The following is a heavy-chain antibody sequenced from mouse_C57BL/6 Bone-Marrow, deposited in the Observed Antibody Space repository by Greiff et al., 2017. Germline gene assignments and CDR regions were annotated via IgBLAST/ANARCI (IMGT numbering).Heavy chain of an antibody. CDR1: GYAFTNYL. V-gene: IGHV1-54*01. Sequence: QVQLQQSGAELVRPGTSVKVSCKASGYAFTNYLIEWVKQRPGQGLEWIGVLNPGSGGTNYNEKFKGKATLTADKSSSTAYMQLSSLTSEDSAVYFCARSGTTGWYFDVWGTGTTVTVSS. CDR3: ARSGTTGWYFDV. D-gene: IGHD1-1*01. CDR2: LNPGSGGT. J-gene: IGHJ1*03.